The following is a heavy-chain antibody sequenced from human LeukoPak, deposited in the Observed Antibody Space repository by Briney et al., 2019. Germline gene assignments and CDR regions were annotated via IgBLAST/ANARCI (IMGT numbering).Heavy chain of an antibody. V-gene: IGHV4-38-2*01. CDR2: IYTSGTT. CDR3: TQISMITELTQYSFDS. CDR1: GFSISSHSF. Sequence: SETLSLTCAVSGFSISSHSFWGWVRQPPGKGLEWIGSIYTSGTTYYNPSLKSRLAISIDTSKSQFSLRLTSVTAADTAIYYYTQISMITELTQYSFDSWGQGTLVTVSS. D-gene: IGHD3-3*02. J-gene: IGHJ4*02.